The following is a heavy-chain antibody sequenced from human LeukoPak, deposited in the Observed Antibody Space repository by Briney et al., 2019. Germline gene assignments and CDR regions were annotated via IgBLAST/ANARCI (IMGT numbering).Heavy chain of an antibody. Sequence: GESLNLSCAASGFTFSNFVMNWVRQAPGKGLEWVSSIPISGAIYYADSVKGRFTISRDNARNSLYLQMNSLRADDTAVYYCARSNSGWFDSWGQGTLVTVSS. V-gene: IGHV3-69-1*01. CDR3: ARSNSGWFDS. CDR2: IPISGAI. D-gene: IGHD6-19*01. J-gene: IGHJ5*01. CDR1: GFTFSNFV.